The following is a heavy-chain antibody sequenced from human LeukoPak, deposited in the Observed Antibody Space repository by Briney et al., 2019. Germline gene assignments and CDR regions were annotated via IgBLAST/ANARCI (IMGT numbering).Heavy chain of an antibody. V-gene: IGHV4-61*05. CDR3: ARGIGRYDSYGGAFDI. J-gene: IGHJ3*02. CDR2: IYYSGST. D-gene: IGHD3-22*01. CDR1: GGSINTNDYY. Sequence: SETLSLTCTLSGGSINTNDYYWGWIRQPPGKGLEWIGYIYYSGSTNYNPSLKSRVTISVDTSKNQFSLKLSSVTAADTAVYYCARGIGRYDSYGGAFDIWGQGTMVTVSS.